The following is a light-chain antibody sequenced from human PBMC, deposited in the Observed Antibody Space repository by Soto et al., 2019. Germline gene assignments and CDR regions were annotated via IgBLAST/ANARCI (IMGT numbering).Light chain of an antibody. V-gene: IGKV3-15*01. Sequence: EIVLTQSPATLSVSPGERAALSCRASETFGSNLVWYQQKPGQSPRLLIYGATTRATGVRARFSARGSGTAFSLTISSLQSEGFAVYYCQQFNSWPLTFGGGTKVEIK. CDR2: GAT. J-gene: IGKJ4*01. CDR1: ETFGSN. CDR3: QQFNSWPLT.